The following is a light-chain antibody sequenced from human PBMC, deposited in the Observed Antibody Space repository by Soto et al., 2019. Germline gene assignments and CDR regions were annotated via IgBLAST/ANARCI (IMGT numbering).Light chain of an antibody. Sequence: QSDLTQPASVSGSPGQSITIPCTGTSGDVGGYNLVSWYQQHPGKAPKLMIYEVTERPSGVSNRFSGSKSGNTASLTISGLQPDDEADYYCCSYAGNSEVFGTGTKLTVL. J-gene: IGLJ1*01. V-gene: IGLV2-23*02. CDR1: SGDVGGYNL. CDR3: CSYAGNSEV. CDR2: EVT.